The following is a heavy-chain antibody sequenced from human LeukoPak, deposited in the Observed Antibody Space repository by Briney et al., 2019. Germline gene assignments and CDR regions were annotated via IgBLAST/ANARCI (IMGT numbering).Heavy chain of an antibody. CDR2: IWYDESNK. CDR1: GFTFSSYG. J-gene: IGHJ4*02. Sequence: GGLMIFSWAASGFTFSSYGMHGVRQAPGKVLEWVAVIWYDESNKYYADSVKGRFTISRDNSKNTLYLQMNSLRAEDTAVYYCAIYGDYVDYWGQGTLVTVSS. CDR3: AIYGDYVDY. D-gene: IGHD4-17*01. V-gene: IGHV3-33*01.